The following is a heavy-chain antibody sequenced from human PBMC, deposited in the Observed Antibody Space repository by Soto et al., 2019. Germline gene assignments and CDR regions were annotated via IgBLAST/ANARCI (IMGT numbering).Heavy chain of an antibody. CDR3: ARSINGYYDILTGYSPLDY. CDR2: IYPGDSDT. V-gene: IGHV5-51*01. CDR1: GYSFTSYW. Sequence: GESLKISCKGSGYSFTSYWIGWVRQMPGKGLEWMGIIYPGDSDTRYSPSFQGQVSISADKSISTASLQWSSLKASDTAMYYCARSINGYYDILTGYSPLDYWGQGTLVTVSP. J-gene: IGHJ4*02. D-gene: IGHD3-9*01.